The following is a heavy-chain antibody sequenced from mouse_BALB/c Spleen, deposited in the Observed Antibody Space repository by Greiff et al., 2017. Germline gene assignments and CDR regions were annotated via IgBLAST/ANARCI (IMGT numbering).Heavy chain of an antibody. CDR1: GFTFRDYY. CDR3: ARDRYGNYDYAMDY. J-gene: IGHJ4*01. Sequence: EVKLMESGGGLVKPGGSLKLSCAASGFTFRDYYMYWVRQTPEKRLEWVATISDGGSYTYYPDSVKGRFTISRDNAKNNLYLQMSSLKSEDTAMYYCARDRYGNYDYAMDYWGQGTSVTVSS. V-gene: IGHV5-4*02. CDR2: ISDGGSYT. D-gene: IGHD2-10*02.